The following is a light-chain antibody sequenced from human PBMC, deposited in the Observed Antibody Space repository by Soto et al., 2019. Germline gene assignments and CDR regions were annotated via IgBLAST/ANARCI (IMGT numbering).Light chain of an antibody. CDR3: SSYSSSSALDVI. CDR1: NRDVGGYNY. Sequence: QSVLAQPASVSGSPGQSITISCAGTNRDVGGYNYVSWYQQYPGKAPKLIIYEVTYRPSGVSNRFSGSKSGNTASLTISGLQAEDEADYYCSSYSSSSALDVIFGGGTKLNVL. V-gene: IGLV2-14*01. CDR2: EVT. J-gene: IGLJ2*01.